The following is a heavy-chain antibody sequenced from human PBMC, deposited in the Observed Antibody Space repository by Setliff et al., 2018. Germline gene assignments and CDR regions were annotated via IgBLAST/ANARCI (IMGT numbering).Heavy chain of an antibody. V-gene: IGHV4-34*01. CDR2: ISPGGST. D-gene: IGHD6-19*01. CDR3: ATSGFCSAGSCYSFDD. Sequence: WIRQPPGKGLEWIGEISPGGSTIYNPSLRSRVTMSVDTAKNRFSLNLTSVTAADTAVYYCATSGFCSAGSCYSFDDWGQGALVTVSS. J-gene: IGHJ4*02.